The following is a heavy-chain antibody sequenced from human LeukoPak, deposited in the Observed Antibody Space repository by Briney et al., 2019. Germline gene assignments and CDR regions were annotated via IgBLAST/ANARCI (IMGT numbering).Heavy chain of an antibody. Sequence: KPSETLSLTCAVSGYSISSAYYWGSLRQPPGKGLDWIGGIWQSGSTYYKPSLQSRLTISVDTSKSQFSLKLSSVPAADTAVYYCARVAIYMAVAPRDYYYYMDVWGKGTTVTVSS. D-gene: IGHD6-19*01. J-gene: IGHJ6*03. CDR3: ARVAIYMAVAPRDYYYYMDV. CDR2: IWQSGST. V-gene: IGHV4-38-2*01. CDR1: GYSISSAYY.